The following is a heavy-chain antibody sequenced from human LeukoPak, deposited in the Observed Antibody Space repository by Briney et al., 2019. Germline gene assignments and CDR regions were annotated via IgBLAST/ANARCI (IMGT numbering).Heavy chain of an antibody. D-gene: IGHD3-3*01. J-gene: IGHJ3*02. V-gene: IGHV3-7*05. CDR3: ARDFSAFDI. CDR1: GFSFSSYW. Sequence: GGSLRLSCAASGFSFSSYWMNWVRQAPGKGLEWVANIKPDGSEKWYVDSVKGRFTTSRDNGKNPLNLQLNSLRAEDTAVYYCARDFSAFDIWGQGTMVTVSS. CDR2: IKPDGSEK.